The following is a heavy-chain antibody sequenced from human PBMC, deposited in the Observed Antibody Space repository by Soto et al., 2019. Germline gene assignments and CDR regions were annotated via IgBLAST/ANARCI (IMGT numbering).Heavy chain of an antibody. CDR1: GYTFTSYD. CDR3: ARALGSVYYRLYHYGMDV. V-gene: IGHV1-8*01. D-gene: IGHD3-22*01. J-gene: IGHJ6*02. Sequence: QVQLVQSGAEVKKPGASVKVSCKASGYTFTSYDINWVRQATGQGLELMGWMNPNSGNTGYAQKSQGSDNMTSHISLSTAYMELSSLRSEYTDVYYCARALGSVYYRLYHYGMDVWGQGTTVTVSS. CDR2: MNPNSGNT.